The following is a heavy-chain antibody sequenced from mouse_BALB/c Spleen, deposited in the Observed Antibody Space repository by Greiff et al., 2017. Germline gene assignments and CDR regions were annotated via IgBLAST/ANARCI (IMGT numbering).Heavy chain of an antibody. CDR2: ISSGSSTI. Sequence: EVQLVESGGGLVQPGGSRKLSCAASGFTFSSFGMHWVRQAPEKGLEWVAYISSGSSTIYYADTVKGRFTISRDNPKNTLFLQMTSLRSEDTAMYYCARSAGNYYYYAMDYWGQGTAVTVSS. V-gene: IGHV5-17*02. CDR1: GFTFSSFG. CDR3: ARSAGNYYYYAMDY. D-gene: IGHD2-1*01. J-gene: IGHJ4*01.